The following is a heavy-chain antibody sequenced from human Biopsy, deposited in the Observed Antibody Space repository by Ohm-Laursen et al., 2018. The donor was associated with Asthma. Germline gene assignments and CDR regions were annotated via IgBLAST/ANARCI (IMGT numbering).Heavy chain of an antibody. J-gene: IGHJ6*02. Sequence: SDTLSLTCTVSGGSISNSNYYWGWIRQSPGKGLEWIGSFFYSGSTDYKASLKSRVTISGDASKNQFSLQVTSVTATDTAQYYCVRQSGYRSGWPKLLFVYYGMDVWGPGTTVTVSS. V-gene: IGHV4-39*01. CDR1: GGSISNSNYY. CDR3: VRQSGYRSGWPKLLFVYYGMDV. D-gene: IGHD6-19*01. CDR2: FFYSGST.